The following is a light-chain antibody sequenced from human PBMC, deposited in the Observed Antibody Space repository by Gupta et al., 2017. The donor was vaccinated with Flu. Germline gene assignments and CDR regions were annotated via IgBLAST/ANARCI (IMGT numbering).Light chain of an antibody. CDR3: ELYVNPGSWV. CDR1: SDSVSPSYY. J-gene: IGLJ3*02. CDR2: NTN. Sequence: QTVVPQEPSFSVSPGGIVTLTCGLISDSVSPSYYPSWYQQTPGQAPLTLIFNTNTRSSGVPDRFSGSIPGNKAALTITGAQPDDESHYYCELYVNPGSWVLGGGTKLTVL. V-gene: IGLV8-61*01.